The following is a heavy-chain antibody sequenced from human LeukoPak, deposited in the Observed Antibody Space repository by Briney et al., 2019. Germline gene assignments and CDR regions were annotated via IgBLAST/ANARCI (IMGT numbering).Heavy chain of an antibody. J-gene: IGHJ5*02. Sequence: ASVKVSCKASGYTFTSYGISWVRQAPGQGLEWMGWISAYNGNTNYAQKLQGRVTMTTDTSTSTAYMELRSLRSDDTAVYYCARGYCSGGSCYFAGDRNWFDPWGQGTLVTVSS. D-gene: IGHD2-15*01. V-gene: IGHV1-18*01. CDR1: GYTFTSYG. CDR3: ARGYCSGGSCYFAGDRNWFDP. CDR2: ISAYNGNT.